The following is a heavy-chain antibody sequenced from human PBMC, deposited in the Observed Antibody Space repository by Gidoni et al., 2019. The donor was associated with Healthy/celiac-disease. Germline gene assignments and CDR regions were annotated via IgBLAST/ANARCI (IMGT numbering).Heavy chain of an antibody. Sequence: EVQLLESGGGLVQPGGSLRLSCAASGFTFSSYAMSWVRQAPGKGLEWVSAISGSGGSTYYADSVKGRFTISRDNSKNTLYLQMNSLRAEDTAVYYCATQWLVRPLLDYWGQGTLVTVSS. D-gene: IGHD6-19*01. J-gene: IGHJ4*02. V-gene: IGHV3-23*01. CDR1: GFTFSSYA. CDR3: ATQWLVRPLLDY. CDR2: ISGSGGST.